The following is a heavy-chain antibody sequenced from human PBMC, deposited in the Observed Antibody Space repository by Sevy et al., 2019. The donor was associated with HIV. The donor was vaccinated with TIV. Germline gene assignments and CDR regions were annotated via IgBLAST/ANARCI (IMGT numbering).Heavy chain of an antibody. D-gene: IGHD6-6*01. CDR2: ISYDGSNK. Sequence: GGSLRLSCAASGFTFSSYGMHWVRQAPGKGLEWVAVISYDGSNKYYAGSVKGRFTISRDNSKNTLYLQMNSLRAEDTAVYYCAKIPSRGWQLVHYYYGMDVWGQGTTVTVSS. CDR1: GFTFSSYG. J-gene: IGHJ6*02. CDR3: AKIPSRGWQLVHYYYGMDV. V-gene: IGHV3-30*18.